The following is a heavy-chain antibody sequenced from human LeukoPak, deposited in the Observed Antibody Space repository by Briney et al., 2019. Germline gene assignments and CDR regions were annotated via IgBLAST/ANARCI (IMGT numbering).Heavy chain of an antibody. CDR3: ARQPAVITFGGVIVPYYFDY. J-gene: IGHJ4*02. CDR1: GGSISSSTYY. D-gene: IGHD3-16*02. V-gene: IGHV4-39*01. CDR2: IYYSGST. Sequence: SSETLSLTCTVSGGSISSSTYYWGWIRQPPGKGLEWIGSIYYSGSTYYNPSLKSRVTIFVDTSKNQFSLKLSSVTAADTAVYYCARQPAVITFGGVIVPYYFDYWGQGTLVTASS.